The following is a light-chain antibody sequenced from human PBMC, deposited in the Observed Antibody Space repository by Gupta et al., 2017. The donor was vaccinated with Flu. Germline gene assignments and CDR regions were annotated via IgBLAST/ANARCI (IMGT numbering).Light chain of an antibody. CDR3: QSYDSSLSDVV. V-gene: IGLV1-40*01. CDR2: GNS. CDR1: SSNIGAGYD. J-gene: IGLJ2*01. Sequence: QPVLPHPPPVSGAPGQRFPTTSTGSSSNIGAGYDVRWYQQLPGTAPKLLIYGNSNRPSGVPDRFSGSKSGTSASLAITGLQAEEEADYYCQSYDSSLSDVVFGGGTKLTVL.